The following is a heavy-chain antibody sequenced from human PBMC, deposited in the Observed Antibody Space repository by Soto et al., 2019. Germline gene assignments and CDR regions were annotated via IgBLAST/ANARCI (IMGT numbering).Heavy chain of an antibody. J-gene: IGHJ4*02. CDR1: GGSFSGYY. V-gene: IGHV4-34*01. Sequence: SETLSLTCAVYGGSFSGYYWSWIRQPPGKGLEWIGEINHSGSTNYNPSLKSRVTISVDTSKNQFSLKLSSVTAADTAVYYCAKNLPRTGRFDYWGQGTVVTVSS. CDR2: INHSGST. CDR3: AKNLPRTGRFDY.